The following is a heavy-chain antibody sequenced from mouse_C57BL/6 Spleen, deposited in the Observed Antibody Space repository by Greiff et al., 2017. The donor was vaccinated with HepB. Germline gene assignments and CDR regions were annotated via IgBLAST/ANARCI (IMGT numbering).Heavy chain of an antibody. CDR3: ARGITTVVAKEDY. CDR2: INPNNGGT. V-gene: IGHV1-22*01. J-gene: IGHJ2*01. Sequence: EVQLVESGPELVKPGASVKMSCKASGYTFTDYNMHWVKQSHGKSLEWIGYINPNNGGTSYNQKFKGKATLTVNKSSSTAYMELRSLTSEDSAVYYCARGITTVVAKEDYWGQGTTLTVSS. D-gene: IGHD1-1*01. CDR1: GYTFTDYN.